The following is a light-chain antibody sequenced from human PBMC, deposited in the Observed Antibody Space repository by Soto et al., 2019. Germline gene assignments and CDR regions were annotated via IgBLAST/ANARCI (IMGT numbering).Light chain of an antibody. V-gene: IGKV1-33*01. J-gene: IGKJ3*01. CDR1: QDIKKY. Sequence: DFQMTQFPSTLSASVGDRVTITCQASQDIKKYLNWYQQKPGKAPKLLIYETSNLETGAPSRFSGSGSGTDFTFTISTLQSEDLATYYCQQYDNIPLTFGPGTKVDIK. CDR3: QQYDNIPLT. CDR2: ETS.